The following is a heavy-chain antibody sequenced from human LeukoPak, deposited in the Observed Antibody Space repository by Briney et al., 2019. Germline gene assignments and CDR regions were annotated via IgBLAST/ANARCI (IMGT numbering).Heavy chain of an antibody. D-gene: IGHD3-3*01. J-gene: IGHJ6*03. Sequence: AASVKVSCKASGGTFSSYAISWVRQAPGQGLEWMGWINPNSGGTNYAQKFQGRVTMTRDTSISTAYMELSRLRSDDTAVYYCARDHSNDFWSGSGPLYYMDVWGKGTTVTVSS. CDR2: INPNSGGT. CDR1: GGTFSSYA. CDR3: ARDHSNDFWSGSGPLYYMDV. V-gene: IGHV1-2*02.